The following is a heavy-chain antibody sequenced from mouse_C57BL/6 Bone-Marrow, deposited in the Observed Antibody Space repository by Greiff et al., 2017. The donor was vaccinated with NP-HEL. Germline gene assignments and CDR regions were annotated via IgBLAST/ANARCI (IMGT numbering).Heavy chain of an antibody. Sequence: QVQLQQPGAELVKPGASVKLSCKASGYTFTSSWMHWWKRRPGQGLEGIGMILPIGGSTNYNEKFKSKATLTVDKSSSTAYMQLSSLTSEDSAVYYCARPHYSNYDYWGQGTTLTVSS. CDR1: GYTFTSSW. CDR2: ILPIGGST. V-gene: IGHV1-64*01. CDR3: ARPHYSNYDY. J-gene: IGHJ2*01. D-gene: IGHD2-5*01.